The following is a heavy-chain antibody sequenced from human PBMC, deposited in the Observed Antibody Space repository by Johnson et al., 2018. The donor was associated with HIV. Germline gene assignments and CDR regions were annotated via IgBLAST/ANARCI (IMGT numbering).Heavy chain of an antibody. J-gene: IGHJ3*02. CDR2: IGTGDT. CDR3: ARGNTFDI. V-gene: IGHV3-13*01. Sequence: EVQLVESGGGLVQPGGSLRLSCAASGFTFSDYDMHWVRQTTAKGLEWVSAIGTGDTYYPGSVKGRFTISRDHAKNSLHLQMNSLTAGDTAVYYCARGNTFDIWGQGTLVTVSS. CDR1: GFTFSDYD.